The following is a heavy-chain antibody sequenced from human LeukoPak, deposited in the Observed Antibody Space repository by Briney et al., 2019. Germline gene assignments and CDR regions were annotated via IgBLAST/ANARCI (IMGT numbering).Heavy chain of an antibody. J-gene: IGHJ4*02. CDR2: INHSGST. CDR1: GGSFSGYY. CDR3: ALPGIAVAGFDY. D-gene: IGHD6-19*01. Sequence: SGTLSLTCAVYGGSFSGYYWSWLPQPPGKGLEWIGEINHSGSTNYNPSLKSRVTISVDTSKNQFSLKLSSVTAADTAVYYCALPGIAVAGFDYWGQGTLVTVSS. V-gene: IGHV4-34*01.